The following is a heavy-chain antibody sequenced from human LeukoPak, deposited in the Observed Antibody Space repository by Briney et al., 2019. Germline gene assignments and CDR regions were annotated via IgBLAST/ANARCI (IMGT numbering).Heavy chain of an antibody. J-gene: IGHJ4*02. D-gene: IGHD5-12*01. Sequence: SETLSLTCTVSGGSISSDDYYWSRIRQPPGKGLEWIGHITYSGSTDYSPSLKSRVTMSVDTSKNQFSLKLNSVTAAETAMYFCARGGVGGYDYFDSWGQGTLVAVSS. CDR3: ARGGVGGYDYFDS. V-gene: IGHV4-30-4*01. CDR1: GGSISSDDYY. CDR2: ITYSGST.